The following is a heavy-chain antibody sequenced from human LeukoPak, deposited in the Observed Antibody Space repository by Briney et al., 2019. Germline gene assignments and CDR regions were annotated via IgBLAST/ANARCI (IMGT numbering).Heavy chain of an antibody. V-gene: IGHV4-59*01. CDR2: IYYSGST. D-gene: IGHD3-3*01. Sequence: PSETLSLTCTVSGGSISSYYWSWIRQPPGKGLEWIGYIYYSGSTNYNPSLKSRVTISVDTSKNQFSLKLSSVTAADTAVYYCARLPHCDFWSGYYTGWFDPWGQGTLVTVSS. CDR3: ARLPHCDFWSGYYTGWFDP. J-gene: IGHJ5*02. CDR1: GGSISSYY.